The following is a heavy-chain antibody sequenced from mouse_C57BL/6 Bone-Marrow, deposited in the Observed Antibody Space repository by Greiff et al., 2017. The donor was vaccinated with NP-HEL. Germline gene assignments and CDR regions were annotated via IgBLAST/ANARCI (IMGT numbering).Heavy chain of an antibody. CDR1: GFNIKDYY. Sequence: VQLKQSGAELVKPGASVKLSCTASGFNIKDYYMHWVKQRTEQGLEWIGRIDPEDGETKYAPKFQGNATITADTSSNTAYLQLSSLTSEDTAVYYCARLYGSSFYWYFDVWGTGTTVTVSS. V-gene: IGHV14-2*01. D-gene: IGHD1-1*01. CDR2: IDPEDGET. J-gene: IGHJ1*03. CDR3: ARLYGSSFYWYFDV.